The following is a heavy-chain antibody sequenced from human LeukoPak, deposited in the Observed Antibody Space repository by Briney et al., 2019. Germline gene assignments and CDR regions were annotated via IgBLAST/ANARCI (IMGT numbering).Heavy chain of an antibody. CDR1: GGSISGSSYY. CDR2: IYYSGST. Sequence: KPSETLSLTCTVSGGSISGSSYYWGWIRQPPGKGLEWIGTIYYSGSTYYNPSLKSRVTISVDTSKNQFSLKLSSVTAADTAVYYCARQGSGNYLSPVNYWGQGTLVTVSS. J-gene: IGHJ4*02. D-gene: IGHD1-26*01. CDR3: ARQGSGNYLSPVNY. V-gene: IGHV4-39*01.